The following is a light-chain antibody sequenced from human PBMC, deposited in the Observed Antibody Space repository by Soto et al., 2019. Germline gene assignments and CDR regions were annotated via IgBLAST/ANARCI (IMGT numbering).Light chain of an antibody. CDR2: GND. J-gene: IGLJ3*02. V-gene: IGLV1-40*01. CDR1: SSNIGAPFD. CDR3: QSYDNSLSGWV. Sequence: QSVLTQPPSVSGAPGQRVTLSCSGSSSNIGAPFDVHWYQQVPGSAPKIVIYGNDNRPSGVPGRFSGSKSGTSASLAITGLQAEDEADYFCQSYDNSLSGWVFGGGTKLTVL.